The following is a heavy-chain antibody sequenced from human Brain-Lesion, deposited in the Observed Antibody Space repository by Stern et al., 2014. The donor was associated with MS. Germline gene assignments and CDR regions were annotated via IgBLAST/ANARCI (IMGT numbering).Heavy chain of an antibody. CDR1: GFIFDDYA. CDR2: ITSDSGTI. CDR3: ATLDFVRPAAGRGWFDP. J-gene: IGHJ5*02. D-gene: IGHD3-3*01. Sequence: VQLVESGGGLVQPGRSLRLSCAASGFIFDDYAIHWVRQAPGKGLEWVSGITSDSGTIVYADSVKVRFTISRDNAKNSLYLQMNSLRVEDTAFYYCATLDFVRPAAGRGWFDPWGQGTLVTVSS. V-gene: IGHV3-9*01.